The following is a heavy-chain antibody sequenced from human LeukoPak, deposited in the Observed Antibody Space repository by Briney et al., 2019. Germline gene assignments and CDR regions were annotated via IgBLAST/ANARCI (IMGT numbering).Heavy chain of an antibody. D-gene: IGHD2-2*02. Sequence: ASVKVSCKASGYTFTSYGISWVRQAPGQGLEWMGWISAYNGNTNYAQKLQGRVTMTTDTSTSTAYMELRSLRSDDTAVYYCARDRDCSSTSCYSWFDPWGQGTLVTVSS. CDR3: ARDRDCSSTSCYSWFDP. V-gene: IGHV1-18*04. CDR1: GYTFTSYG. J-gene: IGHJ5*02. CDR2: ISAYNGNT.